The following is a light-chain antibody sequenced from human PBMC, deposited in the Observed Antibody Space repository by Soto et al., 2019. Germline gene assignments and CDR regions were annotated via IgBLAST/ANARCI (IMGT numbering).Light chain of an antibody. CDR2: NAS. CDR1: QSISYY. CDR3: QQYNRFSTWT. J-gene: IGKJ1*01. V-gene: IGKV1-5*01. Sequence: DIQMTQSPSTLSASVGDSVTITCRASQSISYYLAWYQKKPGKAPKVLIWNASSLQRGVPSRFSGSGSGAEFTLTISSLLPDDFATYYCQQYNRFSTWTFGQGTKV.